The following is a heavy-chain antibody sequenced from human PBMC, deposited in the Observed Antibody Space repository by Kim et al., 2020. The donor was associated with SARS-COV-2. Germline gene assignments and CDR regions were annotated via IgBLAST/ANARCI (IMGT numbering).Heavy chain of an antibody. CDR2: INHSGST. D-gene: IGHD1-1*01. Sequence: SETLSLTCAAYGGSFSGYYWSWIRQPPGKGLEWIGEINHSGSTSYNPSLKSRVTISVDTSKNQFSLKLSSVTAADTAVYYCARGAKWNPMNKGMDVWGQGTTVTVSS. J-gene: IGHJ6*02. CDR1: GGSFSGYY. V-gene: IGHV4-34*01. CDR3: ARGAKWNPMNKGMDV.